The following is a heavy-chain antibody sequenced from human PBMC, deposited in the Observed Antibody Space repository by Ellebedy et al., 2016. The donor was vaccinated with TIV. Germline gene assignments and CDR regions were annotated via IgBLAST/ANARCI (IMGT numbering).Heavy chain of an antibody. J-gene: IGHJ1*01. Sequence: AASVKVSCKVSGYTLTELSIHWVRQAPGKGLEWMGGFDPEDGETIYAQKFQGRVTLSEDTSTDTAYMDVNSLRFEDTAVYYCAALSQDSFDTDYFPEDFRHWGQGTLVTVPS. CDR3: AALSQDSFDTDYFPEDFRH. D-gene: IGHD3-22*01. CDR2: FDPEDGET. CDR1: GYTLTELS. V-gene: IGHV1-24*01.